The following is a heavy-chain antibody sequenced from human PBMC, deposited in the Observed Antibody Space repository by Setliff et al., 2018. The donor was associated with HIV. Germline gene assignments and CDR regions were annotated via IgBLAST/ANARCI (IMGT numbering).Heavy chain of an antibody. CDR2: IYGGGGTT. D-gene: IGHD2-2*01. J-gene: IGHJ4*02. V-gene: IGHV3-23*01. CDR1: GFNFGGYS. CDR3: ARRAYCSSTTCFDN. Sequence: GGSLRLSCAGSGFNFGGYSMSWVRQAPGKGLEWVSSIYGGGGTTFYADSVKGRFTISRDNYKNTLFLQMNSLRADDMAVYYCARRAYCSSTTCFDNWGQGTLVTVSS.